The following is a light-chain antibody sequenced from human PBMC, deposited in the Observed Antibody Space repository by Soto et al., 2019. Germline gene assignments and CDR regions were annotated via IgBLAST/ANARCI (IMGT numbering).Light chain of an antibody. CDR3: QQYGSSPMYT. V-gene: IGKV3D-11*03. CDR1: QALNTR. Sequence: EIVLTQSPATLSAFPGDRVTLSCRASQALNTRLAWYQHKPGQAPRLLIYLTSNRAAGVPARFSAWGSETDFTLTISDVEPEDFAVYYCQQYGSSPMYTSG. CDR2: LTS. J-gene: IGKJ2*01.